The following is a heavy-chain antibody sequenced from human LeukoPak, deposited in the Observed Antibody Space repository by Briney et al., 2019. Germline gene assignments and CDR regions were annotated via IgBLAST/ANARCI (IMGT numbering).Heavy chain of an antibody. V-gene: IGHV1-2*02. CDR1: GSTFTGYY. CDR2: INPNSGGT. D-gene: IGHD6-13*01. J-gene: IGHJ4*02. Sequence: GASVKVSCKGSGSTFTGYYMHWVRQAPGQGLEWMGWINPNSGGTDYAQKFQGRVTMTRDTSISTAYMELSRLRSDDTAVYYCARDYSSAEQLVYWGQGTLVTVSS. CDR3: ARDYSSAEQLVY.